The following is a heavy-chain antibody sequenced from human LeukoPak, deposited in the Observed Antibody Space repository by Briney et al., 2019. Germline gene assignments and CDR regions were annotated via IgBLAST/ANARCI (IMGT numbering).Heavy chain of an antibody. V-gene: IGHV2-70*04. CDR3: ARPTDHFGVYYFDY. J-gene: IGHJ4*02. CDR2: IDWDDVK. Sequence: SGPTLVNPTETLTLTCTFSGFSLTTSGMRVSWIRQPPGKALEWLARIDWDDVKYYNTSLKTRLTISKGTSKNRVVLTMTDMDPVDTATYYCARPTDHFGVYYFDYWGQGTLVTVSS. D-gene: IGHD1-14*01. CDR1: GFSLTTSGMR.